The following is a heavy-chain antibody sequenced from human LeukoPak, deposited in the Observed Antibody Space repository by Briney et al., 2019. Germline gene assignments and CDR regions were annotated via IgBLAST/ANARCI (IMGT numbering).Heavy chain of an antibody. Sequence: ASVKVSCKASGYTFTGYYMHWVRQAPGQGLEWMGWINPNSGGTNYAQKFQGRVTMTRDTSISTAYMELSRLRSDDTAVYYCAREEGRRQAYYDFWSGYYPPSRWGQGTLVTASS. CDR1: GYTFTGYY. J-gene: IGHJ4*02. D-gene: IGHD3-3*01. V-gene: IGHV1-2*02. CDR2: INPNSGGT. CDR3: AREEGRRQAYYDFWSGYYPPSR.